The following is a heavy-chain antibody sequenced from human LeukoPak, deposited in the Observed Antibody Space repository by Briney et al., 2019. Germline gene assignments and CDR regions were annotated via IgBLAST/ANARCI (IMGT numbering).Heavy chain of an antibody. V-gene: IGHV3-48*02. CDR1: GFTFSSYS. J-gene: IGHJ4*02. Sequence: HPGGSLRLSCVGSGFTFSSYSMNWVHQAPGKGLEWIAYISGYIQYADSVKGRFTISRDNAKNSVYLQMNSLRDEDTAVYYCAKDTGFCSSTSCSYYFDYWGQGTLVTVSS. CDR3: AKDTGFCSSTSCSYYFDY. CDR2: ISGYI. D-gene: IGHD2-2*01.